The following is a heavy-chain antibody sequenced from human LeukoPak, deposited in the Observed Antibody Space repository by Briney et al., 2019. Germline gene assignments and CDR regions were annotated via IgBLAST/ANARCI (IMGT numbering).Heavy chain of an antibody. V-gene: IGHV4-34*01. CDR2: INHSGST. D-gene: IGHD6-13*01. CDR1: GGSFSGYY. J-gene: IGHJ4*02. Sequence: SETLSLTCAVYGGSFSGYYWSWIRQPPGKGREWIGEINHSGSTNYNPSLKSRVTISVDTSKNQFSLKLSSVTAADTAVYYCARGRQLYFDYWGQGTLVTVSS. CDR3: ARGRQLYFDY.